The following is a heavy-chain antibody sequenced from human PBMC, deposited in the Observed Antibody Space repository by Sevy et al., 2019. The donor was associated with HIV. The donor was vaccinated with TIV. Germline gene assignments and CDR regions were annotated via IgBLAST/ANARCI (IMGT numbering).Heavy chain of an antibody. J-gene: IGHJ4*02. CDR3: ARVVRYCGGDCYSYFDY. CDR2: INPSGGST. CDR1: GYTFTSCY. Sequence: ASVKVSCKASGYTFTSCYMHWVRQAPGQGLEWMGIINPSGGSTSYAQKFQGRVTMTRDTSTSTVYMELSSLRSEDTAVYYCARVVRYCGGDCYSYFDYWGQGTLVTVSS. D-gene: IGHD2-21*01. V-gene: IGHV1-46*03.